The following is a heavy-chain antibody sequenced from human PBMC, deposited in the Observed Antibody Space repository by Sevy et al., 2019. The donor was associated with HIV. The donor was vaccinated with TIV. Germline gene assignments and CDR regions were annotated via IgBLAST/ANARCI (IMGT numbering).Heavy chain of an antibody. J-gene: IGHJ3*02. CDR2: ISAYNGNT. CDR1: GYTFTSYG. V-gene: IGHV1-18*01. Sequence: ASVKVSCKASGYTFTSYGISWVRQAPGQGLEWMGWISAYNGNTNYAQKLQGRVTMTTDTSTSTAYMEQRSLRSDDTAVYYCARALVTTYADDAFDIWGQGTMVTVSS. D-gene: IGHD4-17*01. CDR3: ARALVTTYADDAFDI.